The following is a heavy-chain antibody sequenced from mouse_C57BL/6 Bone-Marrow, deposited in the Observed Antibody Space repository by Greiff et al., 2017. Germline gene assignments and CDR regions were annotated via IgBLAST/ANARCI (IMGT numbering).Heavy chain of an antibody. J-gene: IGHJ4*01. V-gene: IGHV5-6*01. CDR2: ISSGGSYT. CDR3: ARQGANAMDY. CDR1: GFTFSSYG. Sequence: EVNVVESGGDLVKPGGSLKLSCAASGFTFSSYGMSWVRQTPDKRLEWVATISSGGSYTYYPDSVKGRFTISRDNAKNTLFLQMRSLKSEDTAMYYGARQGANAMDYWGQGTSVTVSS.